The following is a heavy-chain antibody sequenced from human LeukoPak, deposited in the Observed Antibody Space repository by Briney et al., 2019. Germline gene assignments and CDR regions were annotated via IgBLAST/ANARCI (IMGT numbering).Heavy chain of an antibody. V-gene: IGHV3-21*01. CDR1: GFTFSSYS. CDR3: ARRYCSSTSCFGAFDI. D-gene: IGHD2-2*01. J-gene: IGHJ3*02. CDR2: ISSSSSYI. Sequence: GGSLRLSCAASGFTFSSYSMNWVRQAPGKGLEWVSSISSSSSYIYYADSVKGRFTISRDNAKNSLYLQMNSLRAEDTAVYYCARRYCSSTSCFGAFDIWGQGTMVTVSS.